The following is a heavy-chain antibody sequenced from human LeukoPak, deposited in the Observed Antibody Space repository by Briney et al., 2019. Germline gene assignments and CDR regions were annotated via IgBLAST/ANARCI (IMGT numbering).Heavy chain of an antibody. D-gene: IGHD2-21*02. Sequence: GGSLRLSCAASGITFSSYGMSWVRQAPGKGLEWVSSISSTGGTTYYADSVKGRFTISRDNSKNTLYLQMNSLRAEDTAVYYCAKVGPCGGDCYSYYFDYWGQGTLVTVSS. CDR2: ISSTGGTT. CDR3: AKVGPCGGDCYSYYFDY. J-gene: IGHJ4*02. CDR1: GITFSSYG. V-gene: IGHV3-23*01.